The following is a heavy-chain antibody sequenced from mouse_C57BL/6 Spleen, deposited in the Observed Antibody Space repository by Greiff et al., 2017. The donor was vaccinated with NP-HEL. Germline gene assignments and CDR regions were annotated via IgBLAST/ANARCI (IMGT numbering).Heavy chain of an antibody. CDR1: GYSFTSYY. CDR2: IYPGSGNT. V-gene: IGHV1-66*01. J-gene: IGHJ2*01. CDR3: ARRGDSSGCVFGC. D-gene: IGHD3-2*02. Sequence: VQLQQSGPELVKPGASVKISCKASGYSFTSYYIHWVKQRPGQGLEWIGWIYPGSGNTKYNEKFKGKATLTADTSSSTAYMKLSSLTSEDSAVYYCARRGDSSGCVFGCWGQGATLTVSS.